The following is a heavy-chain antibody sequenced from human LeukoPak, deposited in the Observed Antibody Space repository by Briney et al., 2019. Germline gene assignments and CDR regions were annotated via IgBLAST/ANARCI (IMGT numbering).Heavy chain of an antibody. V-gene: IGHV1-8*03. D-gene: IGHD3-10*01. CDR2: MNPNSGNT. Sequence: ASVKVSCKASGYTFTNYDINWVRQATGQGLECMGWMNPNSGNTGYGQKFQGRVTITRNTSISTAYMELSSLRSEDTAVYYCARGGWFGEFPYYMDVWGKGTTVTVSS. CDR3: ARGGWFGEFPYYMDV. J-gene: IGHJ6*03. CDR1: GYTFTNYD.